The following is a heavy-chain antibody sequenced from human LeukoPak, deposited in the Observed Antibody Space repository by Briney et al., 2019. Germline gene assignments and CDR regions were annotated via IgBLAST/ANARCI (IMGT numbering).Heavy chain of an antibody. V-gene: IGHV3-21*01. CDR1: GFTFSSYS. CDR3: AREPTAMIL. J-gene: IGHJ4*02. Sequence: GGSLRLSCAASGFTFSSYSMNWVRQTPGKGLEWVSSISSRSTYIYYAGSVKGRFTISRDNAKNSLYLQMNSLRAEDTAVYYCAREPTAMILWGQGTLVTVSS. D-gene: IGHD5-18*01. CDR2: ISSRSTYI.